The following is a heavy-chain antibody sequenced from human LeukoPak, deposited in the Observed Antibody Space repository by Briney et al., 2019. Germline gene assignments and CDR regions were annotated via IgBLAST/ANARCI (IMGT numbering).Heavy chain of an antibody. D-gene: IGHD3-22*01. J-gene: IGHJ5*02. CDR3: ARDHYDSSGYYYLSVTPGVWFDP. Sequence: GGPLRLSRAASGFTFSSYWMSWVRQAPGKGLEWVANIKQDGSEKYYVDSVKGRFTISRDNAKNSLYLQMNSLRAEDTAVYYCARDHYDSSGYYYLSVTPGVWFDPWGQGTLVTVSS. V-gene: IGHV3-7*01. CDR1: GFTFSSYW. CDR2: IKQDGSEK.